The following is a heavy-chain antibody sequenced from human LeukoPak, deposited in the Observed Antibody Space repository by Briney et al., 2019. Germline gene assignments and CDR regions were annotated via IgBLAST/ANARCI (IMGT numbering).Heavy chain of an antibody. J-gene: IGHJ5*02. CDR3: AKDWENSLTGDPNWFDP. D-gene: IGHD7-27*01. V-gene: IGHV3-23*01. CDR1: GFTFSRYA. CDR2: ISSSGGST. Sequence: GASLTLSCAASGFTFSRYAMSWVRQAPGKGLEWVSAISSSGGSTYYADSVKGRFTISRDNSKNTLYLQMNSLRAEDTAVYYCAKDWENSLTGDPNWFDPWGQGALVTVSS.